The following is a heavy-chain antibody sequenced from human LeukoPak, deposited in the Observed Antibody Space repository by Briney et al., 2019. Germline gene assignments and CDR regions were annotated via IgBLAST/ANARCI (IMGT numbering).Heavy chain of an antibody. D-gene: IGHD3-22*01. CDR3: AKDHYDSSGYYFDY. CDR1: GFTFSTYG. CDR2: ISNDGTNK. Sequence: GGSLRLSCAASGFTFSTYGMHWVRQAPGKGPEWVGVISNDGTNKYHAESVKGRFTISRDNSKNTLYLQMNSLRAEDTAVYYCAKDHYDSSGYYFDYWGQGTLVTVSS. J-gene: IGHJ4*02. V-gene: IGHV3-30*18.